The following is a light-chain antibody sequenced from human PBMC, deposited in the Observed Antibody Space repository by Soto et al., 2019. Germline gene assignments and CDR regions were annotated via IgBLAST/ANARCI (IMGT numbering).Light chain of an antibody. CDR1: QPILRY. J-gene: IGKJ2*01. CDR3: HHTYNTPRS. V-gene: IGKV1-39*01. Sequence: DIQMTQWPSSLSASIGDRVTITCRASQPILRYLNWYQQKPGKAPKLLIYAASTLQTGVPSRFSGSGSGTDFTLTISSLEAEDLATYYCHHTYNTPRSFGQGTKLQI. CDR2: AAS.